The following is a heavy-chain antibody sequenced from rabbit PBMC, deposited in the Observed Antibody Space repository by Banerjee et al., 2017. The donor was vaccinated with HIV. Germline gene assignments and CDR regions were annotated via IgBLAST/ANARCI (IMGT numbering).Heavy chain of an antibody. CDR3: ARNNATGIAYDL. Sequence: QEQLVESGGGLVTLGGSLKLSCKASGIDFSRYCISWVRQATGKGLEWITYIYPDYDSTDSASRVNGRFTISKASSTTVNLQMTSLTVADTASYFCARNNATGIAYDLWGPGTLVTVS. CDR1: GIDFSRYC. V-gene: IGHV1S45*01. J-gene: IGHJ6*01. D-gene: IGHD7-1*01. CDR2: IYPDYDST.